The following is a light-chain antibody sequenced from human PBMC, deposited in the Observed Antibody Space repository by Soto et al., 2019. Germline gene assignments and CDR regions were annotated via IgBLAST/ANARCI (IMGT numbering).Light chain of an antibody. V-gene: IGLV2-14*01. CDR3: SSYRHRSTYV. J-gene: IGLJ1*01. CDR1: SSDVGGHIY. Sequence: QSALTQPASVSGSPGQSITISCTGTSSDVGGHIYVSWYQQHPGKAPKLIIFEVSNRPSGVSNRFSGSKSGNTASLTISGLQAEDEADYYCSSYRHRSTYVFGTGTKVTVL. CDR2: EVS.